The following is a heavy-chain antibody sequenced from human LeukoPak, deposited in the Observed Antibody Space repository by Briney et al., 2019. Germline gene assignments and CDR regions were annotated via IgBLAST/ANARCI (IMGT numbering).Heavy chain of an antibody. J-gene: IGHJ4*02. Sequence: GGSLRLSCAASGFTFSDYYMSWIRQAPGKGLEWVSYISSSGSTIYYADSVKGRFTISRDNAKNSLYLQMNSLRAEDAAVYYCARVHLGGYSYGFLDYWGQGTLVTVSS. CDR2: ISSSGSTI. V-gene: IGHV3-11*01. D-gene: IGHD5-18*01. CDR1: GFTFSDYY. CDR3: ARVHLGGYSYGFLDY.